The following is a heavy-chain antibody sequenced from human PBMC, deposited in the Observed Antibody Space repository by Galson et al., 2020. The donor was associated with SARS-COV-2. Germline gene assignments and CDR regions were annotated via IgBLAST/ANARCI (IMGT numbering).Heavy chain of an antibody. CDR3: ARHNSNSSGWDLYYFDY. V-gene: IGHV5-51*01. CDR1: GYSFTSYW. J-gene: IGHJ4*02. D-gene: IGHD6-6*01. Sequence: HGESLKISCKGSGYSFTSYWIGWVRQMPGKGLEWMGIIYPGDSDTRYSPSFQGQVTISADKSISTAYLQWSSLKASDTAMYYCARHNSNSSGWDLYYFDYWGQGTLVTVSS. CDR2: IYPGDSDT.